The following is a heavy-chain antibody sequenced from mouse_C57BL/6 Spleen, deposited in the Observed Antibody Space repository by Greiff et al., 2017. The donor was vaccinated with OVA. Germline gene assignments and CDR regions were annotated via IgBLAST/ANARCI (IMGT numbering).Heavy chain of an antibody. Sequence: VQLQQPGAELVRPGSSVKLSCKASGYTFTSYWMHWVKQRPIQGLEWIGNIDPSDSETHYNQKFKDKATLTVDKSSSTAYMQLSSLTSEDSAVYYCARGHGNYVPLGYWGQGTLVTVSA. CDR2: IDPSDSET. CDR1: GYTFTSYW. J-gene: IGHJ3*02. D-gene: IGHD2-1*01. V-gene: IGHV1-52*01. CDR3: ARGHGNYVPLGY.